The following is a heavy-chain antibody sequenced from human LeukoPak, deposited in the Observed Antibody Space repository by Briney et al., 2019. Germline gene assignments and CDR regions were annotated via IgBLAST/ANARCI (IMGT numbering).Heavy chain of an antibody. Sequence: SETLSLTCGVSGYSISRGYYWAWIRQPPGKGLEWIGTIYHTGSTYYTPSLGSRVTISVDTSKNEFSLDLNSVTAADTAVYYCARAGWIITSGIDYWGQGALVTVST. CDR3: ARAGWIITSGIDY. D-gene: IGHD3-10*01. CDR1: GYSISRGYY. V-gene: IGHV4-38-2*01. CDR2: IYHTGST. J-gene: IGHJ4*02.